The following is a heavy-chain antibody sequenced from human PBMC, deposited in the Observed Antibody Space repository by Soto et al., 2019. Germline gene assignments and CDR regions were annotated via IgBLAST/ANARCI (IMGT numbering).Heavy chain of an antibody. Sequence: SETLSLTCTVSGCSISPYYWSWLRQSPGKGLEWLGDIYYTGTADYNPSLENRVTLSGDTSTNRFSLELTSVTAADTALYYCARQPDAGDYGSSFEYWGPGILVTVSS. CDR2: IYYTGTA. V-gene: IGHV4-59*01. D-gene: IGHD4-17*01. J-gene: IGHJ4*02. CDR3: ARQPDAGDYGSSFEY. CDR1: GCSISPYY.